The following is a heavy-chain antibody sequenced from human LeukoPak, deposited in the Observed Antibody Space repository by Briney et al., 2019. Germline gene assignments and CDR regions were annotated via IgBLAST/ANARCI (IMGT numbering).Heavy chain of an antibody. CDR3: AGPASLYLGSEDQSFES. D-gene: IGHD6-25*01. J-gene: IGHJ4*02. Sequence: GGSLRLSCAASGFTFSSYEMNWVRQAPGKGREWVSYISSSGSTIYYADSVKGRFTISRDNAKNSLYLQMTTLRAEDTAVFYCAGPASLYLGSEDQSFESGGQGTLVTVSA. CDR2: ISSSGSTI. CDR1: GFTFSSYE. V-gene: IGHV3-48*03.